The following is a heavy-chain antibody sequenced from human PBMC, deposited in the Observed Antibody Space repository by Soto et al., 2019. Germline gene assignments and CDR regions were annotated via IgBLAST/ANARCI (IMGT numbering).Heavy chain of an antibody. CDR3: AKDHMYYDILTGWTRDAFDI. J-gene: IGHJ3*02. Sequence: GGSLRLSCAASGFTFSSYAMSWVRQAPGKGLEWVSAISGSGGSTYYADSVKGRFTISRDNSKNTLYLQMNSLRAEDTAVYYCAKDHMYYDILTGWTRDAFDIWGQGTMVTVSS. CDR2: ISGSGGST. D-gene: IGHD3-9*01. V-gene: IGHV3-23*01. CDR1: GFTFSSYA.